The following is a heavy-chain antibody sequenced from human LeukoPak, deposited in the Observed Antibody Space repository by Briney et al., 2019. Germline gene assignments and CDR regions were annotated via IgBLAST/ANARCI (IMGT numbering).Heavy chain of an antibody. CDR3: ARAVGPFDF. D-gene: IGHD1-26*01. CDR1: GFTFRDHY. Sequence: PGGSLRLSCAASGFTFRDHYMAWVRQAPGKGLEWVAVIWYDGSYKYYGDSVKGRFTISRDNSKNTLFLQMNSLRAEDTAVYYCARAVGPFDFWGQGTMVTVSS. V-gene: IGHV3-33*08. CDR2: IWYDGSYK. J-gene: IGHJ3*01.